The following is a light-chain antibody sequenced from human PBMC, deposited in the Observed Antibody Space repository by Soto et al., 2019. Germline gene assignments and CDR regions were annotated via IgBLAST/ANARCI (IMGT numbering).Light chain of an antibody. CDR1: QSVSSN. V-gene: IGKV3D-15*02. J-gene: IGKJ1*01. Sequence: EIVMRQFPATLSVSPGERATLSCRASQSVSSNLAWYQQKPGQAPRLLIYGASTRATGIPARFSGSGSGTEFTLTISSLQSEDFAVYYCQQYGSSPTWTFGQGTKVDIK. CDR3: QQYGSSPTWT. CDR2: GAS.